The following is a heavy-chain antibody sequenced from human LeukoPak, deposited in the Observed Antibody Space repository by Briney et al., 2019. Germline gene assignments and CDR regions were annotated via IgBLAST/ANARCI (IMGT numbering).Heavy chain of an antibody. J-gene: IGHJ4*02. CDR1: GGSVNSYY. V-gene: IGHV4-59*02. D-gene: IGHD1-26*01. CDR2: IDYSGNT. CDR3: ARHSGIRYSGSYVDY. Sequence: SETLSLTCTVSGGSVNSYYWSWIRQPPGKGLEWLGYIDYSGNTNYSPSLQSRLTISVDTSKNQFSLKLTSVTAADTATYYCARHSGIRYSGSYVDYWGQGTLVTVSS.